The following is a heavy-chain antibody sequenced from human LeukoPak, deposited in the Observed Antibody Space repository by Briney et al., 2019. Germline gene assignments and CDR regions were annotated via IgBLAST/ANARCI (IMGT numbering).Heavy chain of an antibody. D-gene: IGHD3-16*01. V-gene: IGHV2-5*01. CDR1: GFSLNTTAVG. Sequence: GPTRVSPTQTLTLTCTFSGFSLNTTAVGVGLIRQPPGKAREWLAIMDWYEYKRYNPSLKSRLSTPEGTAKSQGAPTTTTTHHVDTATYSCVDEVQKEMTFWGQGTLVTVSS. J-gene: IGHJ4*02. CDR3: VDEVQKEMTF. CDR2: MDWYEYK.